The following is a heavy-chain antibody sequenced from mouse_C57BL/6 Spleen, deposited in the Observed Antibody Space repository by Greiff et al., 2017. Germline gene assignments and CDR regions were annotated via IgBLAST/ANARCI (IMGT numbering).Heavy chain of an antibody. CDR3: ATGTWYFDV. J-gene: IGHJ1*03. CDR1: GYSITSGYD. D-gene: IGHD4-1*01. CDR2: ISYSGST. Sequence: VQLKESGPGMVKPSQSLSLTCTVTGYSITSGYDWHWIRHFPGNKLEWMGYISYSGSTNYNPSLKNRISITHDTSKNHFFLKLNSVTTEDTATYYCATGTWYFDVWGTGTTVTVSS. V-gene: IGHV3-1*01.